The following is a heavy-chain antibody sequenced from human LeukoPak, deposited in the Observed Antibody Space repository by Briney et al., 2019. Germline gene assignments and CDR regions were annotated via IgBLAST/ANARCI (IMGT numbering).Heavy chain of an antibody. CDR1: GGSFSDYY. D-gene: IGHD6-19*01. CDR2: INHSGST. V-gene: IGHV4-34*01. CDR3: ARGIPNSGWYFYYYYMDV. Sequence: SETLSLTCAVYGGSFSDYYWSWIRQPPGKGLEWIGEINHSGSTNYNPSLKSRVTISVDTSKNQFSLKLSSVTAADTAVYYCARGIPNSGWYFYYYYMDVWGKGTTVTVSS. J-gene: IGHJ6*03.